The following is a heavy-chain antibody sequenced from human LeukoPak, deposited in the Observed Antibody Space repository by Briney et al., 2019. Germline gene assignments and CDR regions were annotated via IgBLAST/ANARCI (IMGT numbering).Heavy chain of an antibody. CDR2: INPNSGGT. V-gene: IGHV1-2*02. CDR3: ARVLRYDFWSGYYKY. J-gene: IGHJ4*02. D-gene: IGHD3-3*01. CDR1: GCTFTGYY. Sequence: GASVKVSCKASGCTFTGYYMHWVRQAPGQGLEWMGWINPNSGGTNYAQKFQGRVTMTRDTSISTAYMELSRLRSDDTAVYYCARVLRYDFWSGYYKYWGQGTLVTVSS.